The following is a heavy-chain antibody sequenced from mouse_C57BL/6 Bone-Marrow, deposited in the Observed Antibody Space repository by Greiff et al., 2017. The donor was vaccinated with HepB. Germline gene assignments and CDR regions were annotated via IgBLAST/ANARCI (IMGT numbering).Heavy chain of an antibody. D-gene: IGHD1-1*01. V-gene: IGHV1-82*01. CDR2: IYPGDGDT. CDR1: GYAFSSSW. J-gene: IGHJ2*01. Sequence: QVQLQQSGPELVKPGASVKISCKASGYAFSSSWMNWVKQRPGKGLEWIGRIYPGDGDTNYNGKFKGKATLSADKSSNTPYMQLSSLTSEDSAVYFCARMYYYGSMYDIDYWGQGTTLTVSS. CDR3: ARMYYYGSMYDIDY.